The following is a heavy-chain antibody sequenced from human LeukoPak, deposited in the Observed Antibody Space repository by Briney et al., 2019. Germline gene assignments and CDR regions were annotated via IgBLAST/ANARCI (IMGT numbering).Heavy chain of an antibody. CDR3: YLWTIVVEAATRVDY. CDR2: INHSGST. V-gene: IGHV4-34*01. CDR1: GGSFSGYY. D-gene: IGHD2-15*01. Sequence: SETLSLTCAVYGGSFSGYYWSWIRQPPGKGLEWIGEINHSGSTNYNPSLKSRVTILVDTSKKQFSLRLRSVTAADTAVYYCYLWTIVVEAATRVDYWGQGTLVTVSS. J-gene: IGHJ4*02.